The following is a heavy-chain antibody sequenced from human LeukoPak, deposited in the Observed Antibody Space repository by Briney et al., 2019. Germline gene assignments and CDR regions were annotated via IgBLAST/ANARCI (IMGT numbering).Heavy chain of an antibody. CDR3: ARLGNIVVVPAPPGAYSFDY. Sequence: GSLRLSCAASGFTFSDYYWSWIRQPPGKGLEWIGEINHSGSTNYNPSLKSRVTISVDTSKNQFSLKLSSVTAADTAVYYCARLGNIVVVPAPPGAYSFDYWGQGTLVTVSS. CDR1: GFTFSDYY. V-gene: IGHV4-34*01. J-gene: IGHJ4*02. CDR2: INHSGST. D-gene: IGHD2-2*01.